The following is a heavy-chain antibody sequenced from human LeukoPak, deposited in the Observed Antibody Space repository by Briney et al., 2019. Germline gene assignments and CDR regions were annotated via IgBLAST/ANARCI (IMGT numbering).Heavy chain of an antibody. V-gene: IGHV3-30*18. CDR2: ISYDGSKK. Sequence: SLRLSCAVSGFTFRSYGMNWVRQAPGTGLGWVGVISYDGSKKYHADSVKGRFTISRDNSKNTLYPQMNRLRAEDTAVYYCAKDRSSSWSFDYWGQGTLVTVSS. CDR3: AKDRSSSWSFDY. J-gene: IGHJ4*02. D-gene: IGHD6-13*01. CDR1: GFTFRSYG.